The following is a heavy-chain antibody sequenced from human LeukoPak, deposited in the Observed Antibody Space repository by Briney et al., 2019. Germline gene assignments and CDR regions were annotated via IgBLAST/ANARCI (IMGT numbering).Heavy chain of an antibody. V-gene: IGHV1-2*02. D-gene: IGHD6-6*01. CDR1: GYTFTGYY. CDR2: INPNSGGT. Sequence: GASVKVSCKASGYTFTGYYMHWVRQAPGQGLEWMGWINPNSGGTNYAQKFQGRVTMTRDTSISTAYMELSRLRSDDTAVYYCASSLPKSSSSAYYYYYMDVWGKGTTVTVSS. CDR3: ASSLPKSSSSAYYYYYMDV. J-gene: IGHJ6*03.